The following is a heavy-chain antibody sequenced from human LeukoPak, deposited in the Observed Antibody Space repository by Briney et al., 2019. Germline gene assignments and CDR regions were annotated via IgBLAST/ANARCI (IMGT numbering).Heavy chain of an antibody. CDR2: IKQDGSEK. J-gene: IGHJ5*02. Sequence: GGSLRLSCAASGFTFSSYWMSWVRQAPGKGLEWVANIKQDGSEKYYVDSVKGRFTISRDNAKNSLYLQMNSLRAEDTAVYYCARDALWFGDLNWFDPWGQGTLVAVSS. CDR1: GFTFSSYW. CDR3: ARDALWFGDLNWFDP. V-gene: IGHV3-7*01. D-gene: IGHD3-10*01.